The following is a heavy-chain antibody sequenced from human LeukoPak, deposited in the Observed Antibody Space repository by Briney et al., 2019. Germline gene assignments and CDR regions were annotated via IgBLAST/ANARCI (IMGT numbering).Heavy chain of an antibody. D-gene: IGHD6-6*01. V-gene: IGHV1-18*01. CDR1: GYTFTSYG. CDR2: ISAYNGNT. Sequence: GASVKVSCKASGYTFTSYGISWVRQAPGQGLEWMGWISAYNGNTNYAQKLQGRVTMTTDTSTSTAYMELRSLRSDDTTVYYCARDADIEVGYSSSSSSDYWGQGTLVTVSS. J-gene: IGHJ4*02. CDR3: ARDADIEVGYSSSSSSDY.